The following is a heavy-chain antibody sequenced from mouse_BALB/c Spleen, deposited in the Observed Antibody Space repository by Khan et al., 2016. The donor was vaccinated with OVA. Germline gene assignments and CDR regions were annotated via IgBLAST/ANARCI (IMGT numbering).Heavy chain of an antibody. CDR2: INTYTGEP. D-gene: IGHD2-14*01. CDR3: ARVGYNGTMDC. CDR1: GFTFTNYG. J-gene: IGHJ4*01. V-gene: IGHV9-3-1*01. Sequence: QIQLVQSGPELKKPGETVQISCKASGFTFTNYGMNWVKQAPGKGLKWMGWINTYTGEPTCADDFKGRYAFSLETSASTAYLQINSLKNEDTAPYFCARVGYNGTMDCWGQGTSVTVSS.